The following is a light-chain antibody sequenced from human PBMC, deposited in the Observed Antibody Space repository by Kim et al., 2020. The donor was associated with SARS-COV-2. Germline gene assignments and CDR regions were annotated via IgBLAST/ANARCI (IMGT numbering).Light chain of an antibody. CDR3: QQYANSPQT. V-gene: IGKV3-20*01. CDR1: QAVGRNY. J-gene: IGKJ1*01. CDR2: GAS. Sequence: SPGERAPLSCRASQAVGRNYLAWFQQNPGQAPRLLIYGASSRATGIPDRFSGSGSGTDFTLTISSLEPEDFAVYYCQQYANSPQTFGQGTKVDIK.